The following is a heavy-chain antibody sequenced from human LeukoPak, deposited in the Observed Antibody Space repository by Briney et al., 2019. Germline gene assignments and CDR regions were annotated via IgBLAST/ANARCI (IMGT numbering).Heavy chain of an antibody. J-gene: IGHJ6*03. Sequence: GGSLRLSCAASGFTFSNAWMTWVRQAPGKGLEWVGRIKSKTDGGTTDYAAPVKGRFTISRDDSKNTLFLQMNSLKSEDTAVYYCSTGWETVVAATRDPMDVWGKGTTVTVSS. CDR3: STGWETVVAATRDPMDV. CDR2: IKSKTDGGTT. CDR1: GFTFSNAW. V-gene: IGHV3-15*01. D-gene: IGHD2-15*01.